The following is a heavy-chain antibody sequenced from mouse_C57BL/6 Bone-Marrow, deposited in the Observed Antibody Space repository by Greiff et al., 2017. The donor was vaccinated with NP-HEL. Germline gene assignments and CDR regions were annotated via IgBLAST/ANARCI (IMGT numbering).Heavy chain of an antibody. CDR1: GFTFSSYA. CDR3: ARVGGSYYAMDY. J-gene: IGHJ4*01. CDR2: ISDGGSYT. Sequence: EVMLVESGGGLVKPGGSLKLSCAASGFTFSSYAMSWVRQTPEKRLEWVATISDGGSYTYYPDTVKGRFTISRDNAKNNLYLQMSHLKSEDTAMYYCARVGGSYYAMDYWGQGTSVTVSS. V-gene: IGHV5-4*03. D-gene: IGHD1-1*01.